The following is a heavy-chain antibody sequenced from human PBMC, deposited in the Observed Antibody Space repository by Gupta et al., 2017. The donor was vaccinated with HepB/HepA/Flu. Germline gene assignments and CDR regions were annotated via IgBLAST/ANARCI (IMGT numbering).Heavy chain of an antibody. CDR2: IYASGST. CDR3: AREDQEYYYDTSGYYDY. J-gene: IGHJ4*02. D-gene: IGHD3-22*01. V-gene: IGHV4-4*07. CDR1: GGSISSYY. Sequence: GGSISSYYWSWIRQPAGKGLEWIGRIYASGSTNYNPSLKSRVTMSVDTSKNHFSLTLSSVTAADTAVYYCAREDQEYYYDTSGYYDYWGQGTRVTVSS.